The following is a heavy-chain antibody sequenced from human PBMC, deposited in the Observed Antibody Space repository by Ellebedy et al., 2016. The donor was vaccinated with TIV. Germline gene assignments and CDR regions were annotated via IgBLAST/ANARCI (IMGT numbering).Heavy chain of an antibody. J-gene: IGHJ6*02. CDR1: GGSFSSYY. CDR3: ARGDPTDLYYYGMDV. CDR2: IYYSGST. V-gene: IGHV4-39*07. Sequence: SETLSLTCAVYGGSFSSYYWGWIRQPPGKGLEWIGSIYYSGSTYYNPSLKSRVTISVDTSKNQFSLKLSSVTAADTAVYYCARGDPTDLYYYGMDVWGQGTTVTVSS.